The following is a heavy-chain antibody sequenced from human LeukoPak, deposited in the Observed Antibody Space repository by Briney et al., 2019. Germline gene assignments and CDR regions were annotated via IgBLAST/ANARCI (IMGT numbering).Heavy chain of an antibody. V-gene: IGHV1-69*04. CDR1: GGTFSRNA. CDR3: AREAMAVAGADDHFDY. D-gene: IGHD6-19*01. J-gene: IGHJ4*02. CDR2: IIPILGIA. Sequence: ASVKVSCKASGGTFSRNAISWLRQAPGQGLEWMGRIIPILGIANYAQRFQGRVTITADKSTNTVYMELSSLRSEDTAIYYCAREAMAVAGADDHFDYWGQGTLVTVSS.